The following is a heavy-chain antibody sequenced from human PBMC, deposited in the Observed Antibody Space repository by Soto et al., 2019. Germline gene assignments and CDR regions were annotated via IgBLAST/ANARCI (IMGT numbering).Heavy chain of an antibody. CDR3: AHRDCGGGSCPFDY. Sequence: QITLKESGPTLVKPTQTLTLTCTFSGFSLSSSGVGVGWIRQPPGKALEWLALIYWDDDKRYSPSLKTRLTGHQDTSQNQVVFTMTDMDPVDTATYFCAHRDCGGGSCPFDYWGQGTLVTVSS. CDR2: IYWDDDK. D-gene: IGHD2-15*01. CDR1: GFSLSSSGVG. J-gene: IGHJ4*02. V-gene: IGHV2-5*02.